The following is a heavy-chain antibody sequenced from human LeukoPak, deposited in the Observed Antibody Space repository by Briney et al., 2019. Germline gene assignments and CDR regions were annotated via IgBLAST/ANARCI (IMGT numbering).Heavy chain of an antibody. CDR1: GFTFSSYG. D-gene: IGHD3-22*01. CDR3: AKSAWRLPITMIVEGTPDY. Sequence: PGGSLRLSCAASGFTFSSYGMHWVRQAPGKGLEWVAVISYDGSNKYYADSVKGRFTISRDNSKNTLYLQMNSLRAEDTAVYYCAKSAWRLPITMIVEGTPDYWGQGTLVTVSS. V-gene: IGHV3-30*18. CDR2: ISYDGSNK. J-gene: IGHJ4*02.